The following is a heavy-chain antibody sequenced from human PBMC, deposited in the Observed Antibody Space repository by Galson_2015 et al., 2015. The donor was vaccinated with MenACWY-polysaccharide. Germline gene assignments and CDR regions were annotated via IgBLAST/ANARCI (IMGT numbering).Heavy chain of an antibody. D-gene: IGHD5-24*01. CDR1: GYTFTRYW. CDR3: TRPQRRDGYNLGNFDF. CDR2: ISPGDSDT. V-gene: IGHV5-51*01. Sequence: QSGAEVKKPGESLQISCQGSGYTFTRYWIAWVRQMPGKGLEWMGIISPGDSDTRYSPSFQGQVTISADKSISTAYLQWSSLKASDTAMYYCTRPQRRDGYNLGNFDFWGQGTLVTVSS. J-gene: IGHJ4*02.